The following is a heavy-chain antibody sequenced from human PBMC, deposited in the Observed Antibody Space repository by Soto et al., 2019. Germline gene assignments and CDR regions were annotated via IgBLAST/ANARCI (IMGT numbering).Heavy chain of an antibody. CDR1: AATFPSHA. V-gene: IGHV1-69*01. J-gene: IGHJ6*01. D-gene: IGHD3-10*01. CDR3: ASVFGLGSSADYYYWYGKDV. Sequence: SVKLSCKTSAATFPSHAISWVRQAPGQGLEWMGGIIPIFGTANYAQKFQGRVTITADESTSTAYMELSSLRSEDTAVYYCASVFGLGSSADYYYWYGKDVLRQRTTVSVS. CDR2: IIPIFGTA.